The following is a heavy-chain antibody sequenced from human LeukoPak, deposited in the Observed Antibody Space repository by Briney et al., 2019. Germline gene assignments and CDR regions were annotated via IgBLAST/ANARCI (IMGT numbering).Heavy chain of an antibody. D-gene: IGHD3-22*01. CDR3: ARRQDDSSGYYFDY. CDR1: GGSISSYC. Sequence: SETLSLTCTLSGGSISSYCWSWIRQPPGKGLEWIGYIYYSGSTNYNPSLKSRVTISVDTSKNQFSLKLSSVTAADTAVYYCARRQDDSSGYYFDYWGQGTLVTVSS. V-gene: IGHV4-59*08. CDR2: IYYSGST. J-gene: IGHJ4*02.